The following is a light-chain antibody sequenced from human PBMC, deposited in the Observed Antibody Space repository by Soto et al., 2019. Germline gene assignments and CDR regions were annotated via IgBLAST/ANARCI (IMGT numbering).Light chain of an antibody. CDR3: QQLNSYPIT. CDR2: AAS. CDR1: QGINTF. J-gene: IGKJ5*01. V-gene: IGKV1-9*01. Sequence: IQLTQSPSSLSASVGDRVTITCRASQGINTFLAWYQQKAGKAPKXXIYAASTLQSGVPSRFSGSGSGTDCTRTISSLQSEDVETDYCQQLNSYPITFGQGTRLEIK.